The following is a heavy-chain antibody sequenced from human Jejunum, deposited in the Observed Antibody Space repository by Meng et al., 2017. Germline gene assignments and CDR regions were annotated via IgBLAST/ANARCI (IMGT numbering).Heavy chain of an antibody. Sequence: GGSLRLSCAASGFTFSGSTIHWVRQASGKGLEWVGRIRNRANTYATTYAASVKGRFTISRDDSKSAAYLQMNSLIDEDTAVYYCTSSIFGVSVMNYWGQGTLVTVSS. V-gene: IGHV3-73*01. CDR3: TSSIFGVSVMNY. CDR2: IRNRANTYAT. CDR1: GFTFSGST. D-gene: IGHD3-3*01. J-gene: IGHJ4*02.